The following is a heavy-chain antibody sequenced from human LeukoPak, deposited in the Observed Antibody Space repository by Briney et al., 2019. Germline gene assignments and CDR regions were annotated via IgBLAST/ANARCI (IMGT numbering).Heavy chain of an antibody. D-gene: IGHD3-9*01. J-gene: IGHJ3*02. V-gene: IGHV4-30-2*01. CDR2: IYHSGST. CDR1: GGSISSGGYS. Sequence: SETLSLTCAVSGGSISSGGYSWSWIRQPPGKGLEWIGYIYHSGSTYYNPSLKSRVTISVDRSKNQFSLKLSSVTAADTAVYYCARLNYDILIGLGSAFDIWGQGTMVTVSS. CDR3: ARLNYDILIGLGSAFDI.